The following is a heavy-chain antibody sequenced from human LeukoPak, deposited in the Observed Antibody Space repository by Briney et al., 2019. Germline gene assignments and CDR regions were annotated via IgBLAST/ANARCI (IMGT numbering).Heavy chain of an antibody. Sequence: PGGSLRLSCAASGFTFDDYAMHWVRQAPGKGLEWVSLISGDGGSTYYADSVKGRFTISRDNSKDSLYLQMNSLRTEDTALYYCAKDLPIPYYYDSSGPHRPDYWGQGTLVTVSS. D-gene: IGHD3-22*01. V-gene: IGHV3-43*02. CDR3: AKDLPIPYYYDSSGPHRPDY. J-gene: IGHJ4*02. CDR2: ISGDGGST. CDR1: GFTFDDYA.